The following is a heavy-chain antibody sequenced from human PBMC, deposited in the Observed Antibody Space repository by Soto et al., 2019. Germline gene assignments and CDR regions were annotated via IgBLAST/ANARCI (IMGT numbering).Heavy chain of an antibody. D-gene: IGHD6-13*01. V-gene: IGHV3-30-3*01. CDR3: GREYSASPPFYDVMDV. CDR2: ISYDGSNK. J-gene: IGHJ6*02. Sequence: QVQLVESGGGVVQPGRSLRLSCAASGFTFSSYAMHWVRQAPGKGLEWVAVISYDGSNKYYADSVKGRFTISRDNSKNPLYRKINPLGAEDTGVYYGGREYSASPPFYDVMDVGGQGTTVTFSS. CDR1: GFTFSSYA.